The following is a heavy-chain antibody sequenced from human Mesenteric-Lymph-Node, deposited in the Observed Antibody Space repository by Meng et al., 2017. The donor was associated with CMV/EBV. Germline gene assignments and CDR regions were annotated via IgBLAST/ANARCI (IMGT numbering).Heavy chain of an antibody. Sequence: FTFSSYSMNWVRQDPGKGLEWVSSISASSSFIDCADSMKGRFTISRDSTKSSLYLQMNSLRAEDTTVYYCARSKPPPSSTSWYPFDYWGQGTLVTVSS. V-gene: IGHV3-21*06. J-gene: IGHJ4*02. CDR3: ARSKPPPSSTSWYPFDY. D-gene: IGHD2-2*01. CDR2: ISASSSFI. CDR1: FTFSSYS.